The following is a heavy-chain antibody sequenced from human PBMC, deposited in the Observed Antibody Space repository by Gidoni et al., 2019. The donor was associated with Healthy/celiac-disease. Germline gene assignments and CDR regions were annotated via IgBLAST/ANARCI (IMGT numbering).Heavy chain of an antibody. CDR2: ISSSSSYI. Sequence: EVQLVESGGGLVKPGGSLRLSCEASGFTFSSYSMNWVRQAPGKGREWVSSISSSSSYIYYADSVKGRFTISRDNAKNSLYLQMNSLRAEDTAVYYCARDNVQQQLSSPYYYYMDVWGKGTTVTVSS. J-gene: IGHJ6*03. CDR3: ARDNVQQQLSSPYYYYMDV. CDR1: GFTFSSYS. D-gene: IGHD6-13*01. V-gene: IGHV3-21*01.